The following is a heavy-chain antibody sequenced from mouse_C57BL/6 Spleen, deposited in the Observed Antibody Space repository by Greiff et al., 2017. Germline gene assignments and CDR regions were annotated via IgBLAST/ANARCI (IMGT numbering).Heavy chain of an antibody. D-gene: IGHD4-1*01. Sequence: EVMLVESGGGLVQPGGSLSLSCAASGFTFTDYYMSWVRQPPGKALEWLGFIRNKANGYTTEYSASVKGRFTISRDNSQSILYLQMNALRAEDSATYYCARYISGTGAMDYWGQGTSVTVSS. V-gene: IGHV7-3*01. J-gene: IGHJ4*01. CDR2: IRNKANGYTT. CDR1: GFTFTDYY. CDR3: ARYISGTGAMDY.